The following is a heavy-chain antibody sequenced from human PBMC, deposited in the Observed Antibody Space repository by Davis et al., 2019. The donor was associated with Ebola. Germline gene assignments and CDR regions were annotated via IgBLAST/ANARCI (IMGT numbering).Heavy chain of an antibody. CDR2: INHSGST. Sequence: SETLSLTCAVYGGSFSGYYWSWIRQPPGKGLEWIGEINHSGSTNYNPSLKSRVTISVDTSKNQFSLKLSSVTAADTAVYYCARERRVVAATYYFDYWGQGTLVTVSS. CDR3: ARERRVVAATYYFDY. V-gene: IGHV4-34*01. D-gene: IGHD2-15*01. CDR1: GGSFSGYY. J-gene: IGHJ4*02.